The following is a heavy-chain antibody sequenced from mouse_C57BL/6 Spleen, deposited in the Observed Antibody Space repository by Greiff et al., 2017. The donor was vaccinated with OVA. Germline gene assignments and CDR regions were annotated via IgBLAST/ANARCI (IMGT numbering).Heavy chain of an antibody. CDR2: IDPNSGGT. J-gene: IGHJ3*01. Sequence: VQLQQPGAELVKPGASVKLSCKASGYTFTSYWMHWVKQRPGRGLEWIGRIDPNSGGTKYNEKFKSKATLTVDKPSSTAYIQLSSLTSEDSAVYYCARESYYYGSSYISWFAYWGQGTLVTVSA. CDR3: ARESYYYGSSYISWFAY. D-gene: IGHD1-1*01. V-gene: IGHV1-72*01. CDR1: GYTFTSYW.